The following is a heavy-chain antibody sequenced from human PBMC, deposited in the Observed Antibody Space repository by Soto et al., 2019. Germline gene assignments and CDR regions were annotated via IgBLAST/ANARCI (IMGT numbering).Heavy chain of an antibody. CDR2: IYYSGST. CDR3: MLGSGWKDFDY. Sequence: SETLSLTCTVAGGSISSSSYYWGWIRQPPGKGLEWIGNIYYSGSTYYNPSLKSRVTISVDTSKNQFSLKLSSVTAADTAVYYCMLGSGWKDFDYWGQGTLVTVSS. D-gene: IGHD3-22*01. J-gene: IGHJ4*02. CDR1: GGSISSSSYY. V-gene: IGHV4-39*01.